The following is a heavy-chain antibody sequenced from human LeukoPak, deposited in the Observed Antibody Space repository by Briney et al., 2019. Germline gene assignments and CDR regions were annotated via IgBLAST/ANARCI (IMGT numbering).Heavy chain of an antibody. Sequence: PSETLSLTCTVSGASISSYYWTWIRQPAGEGLEWIGRIYTSGSTNYNPSLKSRVTMSVDTSKNQFSLKLSSVTAADTAVSYCARVRGGSGSYGHFDYWGQGTLVTVSS. CDR2: IYTSGST. D-gene: IGHD1-26*01. J-gene: IGHJ4*02. CDR3: ARVRGGSGSYGHFDY. CDR1: GASISSYY. V-gene: IGHV4-4*07.